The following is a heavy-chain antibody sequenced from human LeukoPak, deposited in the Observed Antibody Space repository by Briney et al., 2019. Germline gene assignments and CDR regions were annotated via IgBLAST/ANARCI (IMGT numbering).Heavy chain of an antibody. CDR2: ISYDGSNK. V-gene: IGHV3-30*04. Sequence: GGSLRLSCAASGFTFSSYAMHWVRQAPGKGLEWVAVISYDGSNKYYADSVKGRFTISRDNSKNTLYLQMNSLRAEDTAVYYCARPAGATGTLAKTDYWGQGTLVTVSS. J-gene: IGHJ4*02. D-gene: IGHD1-1*01. CDR3: ARPAGATGTLAKTDY. CDR1: GFTFSSYA.